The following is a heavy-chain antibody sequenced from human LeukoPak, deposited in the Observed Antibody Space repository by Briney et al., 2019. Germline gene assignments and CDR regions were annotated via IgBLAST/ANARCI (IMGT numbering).Heavy chain of an antibody. D-gene: IGHD6-13*01. CDR3: ATRGSSSWYGLYYYYMDV. CDR2: INPNSGGT. Sequence: ASVKVSCKASGYTFTGYYMHWVRQAPGQGLEGMGCINPNSGGTNYAQKFQGRVTMTRDTSISTAYMELSRLRSDDTAVYYCATRGSSSWYGLYYYYMDVWGKGTTVTVSS. J-gene: IGHJ6*03. CDR1: GYTFTGYY. V-gene: IGHV1-2*02.